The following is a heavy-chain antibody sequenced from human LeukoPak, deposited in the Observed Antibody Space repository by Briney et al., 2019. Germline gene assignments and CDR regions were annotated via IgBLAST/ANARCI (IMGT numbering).Heavy chain of an antibody. Sequence: SGGSLRLSCAASGFIFSNFGMSWVRQAPRKGLEWVSGISESGNNRHYADSVKGRFTISRDNSKNTLYSQLNNLRAEDTAVYYCAKQLSNPQGDWGQGTLVTVSS. CDR1: GFIFSNFG. CDR3: AKQLSNPQGD. V-gene: IGHV3-23*01. J-gene: IGHJ4*02. CDR2: ISESGNNR. D-gene: IGHD5/OR15-5a*01.